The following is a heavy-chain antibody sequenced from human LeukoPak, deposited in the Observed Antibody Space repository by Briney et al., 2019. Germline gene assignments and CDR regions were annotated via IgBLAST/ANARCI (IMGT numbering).Heavy chain of an antibody. CDR2: IIPILGIA. V-gene: IGHV1-69*10. J-gene: IGHJ6*02. CDR3: ARKTAIYGMDV. CDR1: GGTFSSYA. Sequence: ASVKVSCKASGGTFSSYAISWVRQAPGQGLEWMGGIIPILGIANYAQKFQGRVTITADKSSSTAYMELSSLRSEDTAVYYCARKTAIYGMDVWGQGTTVTVSS.